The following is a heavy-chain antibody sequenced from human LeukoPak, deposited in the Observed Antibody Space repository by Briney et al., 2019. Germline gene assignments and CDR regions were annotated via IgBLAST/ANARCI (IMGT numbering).Heavy chain of an antibody. CDR2: ISSSSSYI. Sequence: PGGSLRLSCAASGFTFSSYSMNWVRQAPGKGLEWVSSISSSSSYIYYADSVKGRFTISRDNAKNSLYLQMNSLRAEDTAVYYCARAPTGSSGYDLYADYWGQGTLVTVSS. J-gene: IGHJ4*02. D-gene: IGHD5-12*01. V-gene: IGHV3-21*01. CDR1: GFTFSSYS. CDR3: ARAPTGSSGYDLYADY.